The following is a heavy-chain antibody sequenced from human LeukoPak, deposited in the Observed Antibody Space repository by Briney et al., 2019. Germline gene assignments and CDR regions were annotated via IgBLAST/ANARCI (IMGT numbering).Heavy chain of an antibody. Sequence: PGGSLRLSCAASGFTFSSYAMSWVRQAPGKGLEWVSAISGSGGSTYYADSVKGRFTISRDNSKNTLYLQMNSLRAEDTAVYYCARDPRSSTRSYGTDVWGKGTTVTVSS. J-gene: IGHJ6*04. CDR3: ARDPRSSTRSYGTDV. V-gene: IGHV3-23*01. D-gene: IGHD5-24*01. CDR1: GFTFSSYA. CDR2: ISGSGGST.